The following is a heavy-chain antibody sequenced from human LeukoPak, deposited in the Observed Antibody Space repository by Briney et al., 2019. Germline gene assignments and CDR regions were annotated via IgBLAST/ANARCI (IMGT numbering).Heavy chain of an antibody. V-gene: IGHV4-59*01. Sequence: PSETLSLTCTVSGGSISSYYWSWIRQPPGKGLEWIGYIYYSGSTNYNPPLKSRVTISVDTSKNQFSLKLSSVTAADTAVYYCARTRRDGYNLDFDYWGQGTLVTVSS. J-gene: IGHJ4*02. D-gene: IGHD5-24*01. CDR2: IYYSGST. CDR3: ARTRRDGYNLDFDY. CDR1: GGSISSYY.